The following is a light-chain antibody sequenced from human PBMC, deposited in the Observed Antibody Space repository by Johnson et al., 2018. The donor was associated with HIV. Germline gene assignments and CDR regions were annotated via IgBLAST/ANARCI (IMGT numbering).Light chain of an antibody. Sequence: QSVLTQPPSASGTPGQRVTISCSGSSSNVGSNTVNWYQQLPGTAPKLLIYRNNQRPSGVPDRFSGSQSGTSASLAISGLQAEDVADYYCAAWDDSLNVFYVFGTGTKVSVL. CDR2: RNN. J-gene: IGLJ1*01. CDR1: SSNVGSNT. CDR3: AAWDDSLNVFYV. V-gene: IGLV1-44*01.